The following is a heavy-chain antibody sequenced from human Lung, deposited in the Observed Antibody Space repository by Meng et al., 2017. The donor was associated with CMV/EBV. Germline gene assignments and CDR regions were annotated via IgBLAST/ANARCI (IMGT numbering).Heavy chain of an antibody. CDR2: IYPNSGGT. V-gene: IGHV1-2*02. Sequence: ASXXVSWKASGYTFTDHYFHWVRQAPGQGLEWVGWIYPNSGGTHYAQKFQGRLTVTTDTSISTGYMELSSLGSDDTAVYYCARDNDWGPDYWGQGTLVTVSS. CDR1: GYTFTDHY. D-gene: IGHD3-9*01. CDR3: ARDNDWGPDY. J-gene: IGHJ4*02.